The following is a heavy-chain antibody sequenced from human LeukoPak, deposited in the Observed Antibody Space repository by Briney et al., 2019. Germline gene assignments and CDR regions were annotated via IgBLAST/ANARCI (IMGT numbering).Heavy chain of an antibody. V-gene: IGHV1-46*01. CDR2: INPSGGST. Sequence: ASVKVSCKASGYIFTNYYIHWVRQAPGQGLEWMGIINPSGGSTTYAQKFQGRVTMTRDTSTSTVYMELSSLRSEDTAVYYCARGDSGWYHPPDYWGQGTLVSVSS. CDR1: GYIFTNYY. CDR3: ARGDSGWYHPPDY. J-gene: IGHJ4*02. D-gene: IGHD6-19*01.